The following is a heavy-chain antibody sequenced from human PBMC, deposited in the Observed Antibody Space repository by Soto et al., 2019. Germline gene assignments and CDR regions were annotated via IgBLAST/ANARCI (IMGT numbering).Heavy chain of an antibody. V-gene: IGHV4-59*08. J-gene: IGHJ4*02. CDR2: IYYSGST. CDR1: GGSISSYY. CDR3: ARHAYNSNYDDYFDY. D-gene: IGHD4-4*01. Sequence: SETLSLTCTVSGGSISSYYWSWIRQPPGKGLEWIGYIYYSGSTNYNPSLKSRVTISVDTSKNQFSLKLSSVTAADTAVYHCARHAYNSNYDDYFDYWGQGTLVTVSS.